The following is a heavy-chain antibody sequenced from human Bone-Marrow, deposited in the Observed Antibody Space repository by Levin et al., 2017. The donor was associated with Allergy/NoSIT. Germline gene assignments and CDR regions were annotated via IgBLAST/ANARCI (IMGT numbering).Heavy chain of an antibody. D-gene: IGHD5-24*01. CDR2: ISDGGGLT. Sequence: PGGSLRLSCAASAFTFNNYAMSWVRQAPGKGLEWVSVISDGGGLTYYTDSVKGRFTISRDNSKSTVSLQMNSLRAEDTAIYYCAKARDNALRFVSYHDMDVWGQGTTVIVSS. V-gene: IGHV3-23*01. J-gene: IGHJ6*02. CDR1: AFTFNNYA. CDR3: AKARDNALRFVSYHDMDV.